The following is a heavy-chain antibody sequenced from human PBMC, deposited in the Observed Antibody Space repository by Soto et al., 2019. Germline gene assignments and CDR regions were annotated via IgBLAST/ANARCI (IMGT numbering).Heavy chain of an antibody. D-gene: IGHD2-15*01. Sequence: EVQLVESGEGLVQPGGSLRLSCAASGFTFSSYAMHWVRQAPGKGLEYVSAISSNGGSTYYADSVKGRFTISRDNSKNTLYLQMGSLRAEDMAVYYWARGAGWFDYWGQGTLVTVSS. V-gene: IGHV3-64*02. CDR3: ARGAGWFDY. CDR1: GFTFSSYA. CDR2: ISSNGGST. J-gene: IGHJ4*02.